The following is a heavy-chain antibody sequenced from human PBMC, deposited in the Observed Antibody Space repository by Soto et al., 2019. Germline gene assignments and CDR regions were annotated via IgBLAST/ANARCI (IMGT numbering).Heavy chain of an antibody. J-gene: IGHJ6*01. D-gene: IGHD2-2*01. CDR3: ARERRLGYCSSTSCYWGMVG. V-gene: IGHV1-2*02. Sequence: ASSVKVSCKASGYTFTGYYMHWVRQAPGQGLEWMGWINPNSGGTNYAQKFQGRVTMTRDTSISTAYMELSRLRSDDTAVYYCARERRLGYCSSTSCYWGMVGWG. CDR1: GYTFTGYY. CDR2: INPNSGGT.